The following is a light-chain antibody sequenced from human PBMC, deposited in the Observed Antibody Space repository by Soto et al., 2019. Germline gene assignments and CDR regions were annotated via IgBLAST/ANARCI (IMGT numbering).Light chain of an antibody. J-gene: IGLJ1*01. CDR2: DVN. V-gene: IGLV2-14*03. Sequence: QAALTQPAPLSGSPGQSVPLSFTGTSSYVGSYNSVSWYQQYPGKAPKLMIHDVNNRPSGISDRFSGSKSGNTASLTISGLQAEDEADYYCSSFTSSTSYVFGTGTKVTVL. CDR3: SSFTSSTSYV. CDR1: SSYVGSYNS.